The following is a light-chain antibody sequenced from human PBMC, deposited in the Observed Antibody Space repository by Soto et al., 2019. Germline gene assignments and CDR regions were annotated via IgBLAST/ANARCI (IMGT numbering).Light chain of an antibody. CDR2: ATS. CDR3: LQDYTYPRT. Sequence: AIQMTQSPSYLSASVGDTVTVTCRASQGIRNDLGWYQQKPGKAPKLLIFATSTLQNGVPSRFSGSGFGKDLTLTISGLQPEDFATYYCLQDYTYPRTFGPGTKVDLK. V-gene: IGKV1-6*01. J-gene: IGKJ3*01. CDR1: QGIRND.